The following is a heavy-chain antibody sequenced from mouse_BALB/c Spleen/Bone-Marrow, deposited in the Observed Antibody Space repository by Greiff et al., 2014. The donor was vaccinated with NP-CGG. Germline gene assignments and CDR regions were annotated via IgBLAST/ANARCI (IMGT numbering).Heavy chain of an antibody. Sequence: ESGAEFVMPGASVKMSCKASGYTFTDKWMHWVKQRPGQGLEWIGAIDTSDSYINYNQKFKGKASLTVDASCSTAYMHLSSLTSDDSAVYYCARGGHDFSLDYWGQGTSVIVSS. CDR1: GYTFTDKW. CDR3: ARGGHDFSLDY. J-gene: IGHJ4*01. CDR2: IDTSDSYI. V-gene: IGHV1-69*01. D-gene: IGHD2-4*01.